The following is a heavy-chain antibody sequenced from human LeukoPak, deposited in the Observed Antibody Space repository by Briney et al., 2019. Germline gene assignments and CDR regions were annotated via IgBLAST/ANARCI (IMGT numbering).Heavy chain of an antibody. Sequence: SETLSLTCTVSGGSISSYYWSWIRQPPGKGLEWIGYIYYSGSTNYNPSPKSRVTISVDTSKNQFSLKLSSVTVADTAVYYCARLSGMINYYGMDVWGQGTTVTVSS. CDR3: ARLSGMINYYGMDV. J-gene: IGHJ6*02. CDR2: IYYSGST. D-gene: IGHD3-16*01. V-gene: IGHV4-59*08. CDR1: GGSISSYY.